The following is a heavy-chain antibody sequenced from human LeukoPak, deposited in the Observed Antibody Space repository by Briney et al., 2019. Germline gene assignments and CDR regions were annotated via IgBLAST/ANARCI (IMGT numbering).Heavy chain of an antibody. CDR2: ISGSGGST. J-gene: IGHJ4*02. CDR1: GFTFSSYA. CDR3: AKVIGMVGATDY. V-gene: IGHV3-23*01. Sequence: PGGSLRLSCAASGFTFSSYAMSWVRQAPGKGLEWVLAISGSGGSTYYADSVKGRFTISRDNSKNTLYLQMNSLRAEDTAVYYCAKVIGMVGATDYWGQGTLVTVSS. D-gene: IGHD1-26*01.